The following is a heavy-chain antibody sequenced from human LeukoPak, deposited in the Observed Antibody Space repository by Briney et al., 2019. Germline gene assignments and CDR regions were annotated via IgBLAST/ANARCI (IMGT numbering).Heavy chain of an antibody. D-gene: IGHD3-22*01. Sequence: GRSLRLSCAASGFTFSSYAMHWVRQAPGKGLEWVAVISYDGSNKYYADSVKGRFTISRDNSKNTLYLQMNSLRAEDTAVYYCAKDQGRRYYDSSGYNFDYWGQGTLVTVSS. CDR1: GFTFSSYA. CDR3: AKDQGRRYYDSSGYNFDY. J-gene: IGHJ4*02. CDR2: ISYDGSNK. V-gene: IGHV3-30-3*01.